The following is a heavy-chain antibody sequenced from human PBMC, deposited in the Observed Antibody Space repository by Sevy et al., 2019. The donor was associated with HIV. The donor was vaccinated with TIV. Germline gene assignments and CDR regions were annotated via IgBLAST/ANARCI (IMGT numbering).Heavy chain of an antibody. D-gene: IGHD3-3*01. Sequence: SETLSLTCAVYGGSFSGYYWSWIRQPPGKGLEWIGEINHSGSTNYNPSLKSRVTISVDTSKNQFSLKLSLVTAADTAVYYCARGGSYYDFWSGLNYGMDVWGQGTTVTVSS. CDR2: INHSGST. J-gene: IGHJ6*02. V-gene: IGHV4-34*01. CDR3: ARGGSYYDFWSGLNYGMDV. CDR1: GGSFSGYY.